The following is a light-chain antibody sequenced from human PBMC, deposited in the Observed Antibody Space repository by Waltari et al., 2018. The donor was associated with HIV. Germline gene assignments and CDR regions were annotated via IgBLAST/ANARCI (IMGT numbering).Light chain of an antibody. CDR1: SDNVGNQG. J-gene: IGLJ2*01. CDR2: RAN. Sequence: QAGLTQPPSVSQGFRQTATLTCTGNSDNVGNQGATWLKQHQGHPHKLLFYRANKRPPGVEGRFSAARSANKASLTSIGLQPDDEDDYICSAWDRSLSAVVFGGGTTLIVL. CDR3: SAWDRSLSAVV. V-gene: IGLV10-54*04.